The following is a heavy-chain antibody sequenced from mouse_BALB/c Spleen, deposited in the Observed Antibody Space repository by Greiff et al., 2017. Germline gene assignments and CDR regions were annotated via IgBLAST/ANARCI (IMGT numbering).Heavy chain of an antibody. J-gene: IGHJ3*01. V-gene: IGHV2-6-7*01. D-gene: IGHD2-3*01. CDR1: GFSLTGYG. CDR2: IWGDGST. CDR3: ARWGYSCAY. Sequence: QVQLKESGPGLVAPSQSLSMTCTVSGFSLTGYGVNWVRQPPGKGLEWLGMIWGDGSTDYNSALKSRLSISKDNSKSQVFLKMNSLQTDDTARYYCARWGYSCAYWGQGTLVTVSA.